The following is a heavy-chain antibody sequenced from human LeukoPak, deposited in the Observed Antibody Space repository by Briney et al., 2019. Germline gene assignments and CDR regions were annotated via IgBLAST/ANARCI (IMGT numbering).Heavy chain of an antibody. V-gene: IGHV4-39*01. D-gene: IGHD3-22*01. J-gene: IGHJ4*02. CDR1: GGSISSSSYY. CDR3: ARHPFQSPFHNYYDSSGYLYYFDY. Sequence: KPSETLSLTCTVSGGSISSSSYYWGWIRQPPGKGLEWIGSIYYSGSTYYNPSLKSRVTISVDTSKNQFSLKLSSVTAADTAVYYCARHPFQSPFHNYYDSSGYLYYFDYWGQGTLVTVSS. CDR2: IYYSGST.